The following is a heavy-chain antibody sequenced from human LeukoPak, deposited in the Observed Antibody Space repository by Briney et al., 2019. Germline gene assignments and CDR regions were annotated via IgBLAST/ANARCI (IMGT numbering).Heavy chain of an antibody. CDR1: GGSINSYY. V-gene: IGHV4-59*01. Sequence: PSETLSLTCTVSGGSINSYYWSWTRQPPGKGLEWIGYIYDSGSTNYNPSLKSRVTISVDTSKNQFSLKLSSVTAADTAVYYCARRSYNSPFRYWGQGTLVTVSS. CDR2: IYDSGST. D-gene: IGHD5-24*01. J-gene: IGHJ4*02. CDR3: ARRSYNSPFRY.